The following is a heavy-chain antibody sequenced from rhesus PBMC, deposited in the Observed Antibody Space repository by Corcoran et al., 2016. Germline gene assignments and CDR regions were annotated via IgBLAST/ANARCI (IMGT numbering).Heavy chain of an antibody. CDR2: LYGSSGST. CDR1: GGSISGGYD. CDR3: ASAPPYNFWTGFPDY. J-gene: IGHJ4*01. Sequence: QVQLQESGPGVVKPSETLSLTCAVSGGSISGGYDWSWIRQPPGKGLEWIGYLYGSSGSTNYNPSLKNRVIISKDASKNERYLKLSSVTAADTAVYYCASAPPYNFWTGFPDYWGQGVLVTVSS. V-gene: IGHV4-76*01. D-gene: IGHD3-3*01.